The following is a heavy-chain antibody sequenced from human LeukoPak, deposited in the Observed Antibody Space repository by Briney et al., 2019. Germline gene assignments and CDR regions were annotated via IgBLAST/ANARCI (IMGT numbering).Heavy chain of an antibody. V-gene: IGHV5-51*01. Sequence: GESLKISCKGSGYSFTSYWIGWVRQMPGKGLEWMGIIYPGDSDTRYSPSFQGRVTISADKSISTAYLQWSSLKASDTAMYYCARLGTLGYCSGGSCYSVWFNPWGQGTLVTVSS. CDR1: GYSFTSYW. CDR3: ARLGTLGYCSGGSCYSVWFNP. CDR2: IYPGDSDT. D-gene: IGHD2-15*01. J-gene: IGHJ5*02.